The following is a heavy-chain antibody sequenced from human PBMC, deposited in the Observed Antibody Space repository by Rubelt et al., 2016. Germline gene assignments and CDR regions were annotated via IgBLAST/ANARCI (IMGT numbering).Heavy chain of an antibody. CDR2: ISSSSSYI. J-gene: IGHJ4*02. D-gene: IGHD6-13*01. V-gene: IGHV3-21*01. CDR3: ARVRIPDSWAAGRLDY. Sequence: GKGLEWVSSISSSSSYIYYAVSVKGRFTISRDNAKNSLYLQMNSLRAEDTAVYYCARVRIPDSWAAGRLDYWGQGTLVTVSS.